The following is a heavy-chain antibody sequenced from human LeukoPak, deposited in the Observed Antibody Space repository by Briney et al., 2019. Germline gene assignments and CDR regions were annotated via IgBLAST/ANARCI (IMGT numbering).Heavy chain of an antibody. Sequence: LSLTCTVSGGSISSSSYYWGWIRQPPGKGLEWVSHISSSGSTIYYADSVKGRFTISRDNAKNSLYLQMNSLRAEDTAVYYCASLTMNWGQGTLVTVSS. CDR2: ISSSGSTI. V-gene: IGHV3-11*04. D-gene: IGHD3-22*01. CDR1: GGSISSSSYY. J-gene: IGHJ4*02. CDR3: ASLTMN.